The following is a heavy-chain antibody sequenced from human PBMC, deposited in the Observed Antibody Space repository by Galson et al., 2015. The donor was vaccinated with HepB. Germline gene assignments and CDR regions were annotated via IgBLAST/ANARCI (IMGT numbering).Heavy chain of an antibody. CDR3: TKPLYTSGPARGIDS. CDR1: GFSFSTYA. J-gene: IGHJ4*02. CDR2: INNVGGST. Sequence: SLRLSCAASGFSFSTYAMTWVRQAPGKGLEWVSTINNVGGSTFYADSVKGRFTISRDNSKNMLYLQMDTLRADDTAVYYCTKPLYTSGPARGIDSWGQGALVTVSS. D-gene: IGHD6-25*01. V-gene: IGHV3-23*01.